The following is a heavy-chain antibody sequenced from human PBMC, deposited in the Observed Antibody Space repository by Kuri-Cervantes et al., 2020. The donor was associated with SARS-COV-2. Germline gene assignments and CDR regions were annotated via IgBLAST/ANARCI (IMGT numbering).Heavy chain of an antibody. D-gene: IGHD3-3*01. CDR3: ARDRTQTYYDFWSGYRTNWFDP. V-gene: IGHV4-59*01. CDR1: GGSISSYY. Sequence: SCTVSGGSISSYYWSWIRQPPGKGLEWIGYIYYSGSTNYNPSLKSRVTISVDTSKNQFSLKLSSVTAADTAVYYCARDRTQTYYDFWSGYRTNWFDPWGQGTLVTVSS. J-gene: IGHJ5*02. CDR2: IYYSGST.